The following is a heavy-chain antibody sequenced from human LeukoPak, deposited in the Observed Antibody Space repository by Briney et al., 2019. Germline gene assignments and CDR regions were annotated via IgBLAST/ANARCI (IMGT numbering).Heavy chain of an antibody. CDR1: GGTFSSYA. CDR2: IIPIFGTA. V-gene: IGHV1-69*06. D-gene: IGHD1-26*01. Sequence: GASVKVSCKASGGTFSSYAISWVRQAPGQGLEWMGGIIPIFGTANYAQKFQGKVTISADRSTSTAYMELSSLRSEDTAVYCCARDEGAKIAFNIWGQGTMVTVSS. J-gene: IGHJ3*02. CDR3: ARDEGAKIAFNI.